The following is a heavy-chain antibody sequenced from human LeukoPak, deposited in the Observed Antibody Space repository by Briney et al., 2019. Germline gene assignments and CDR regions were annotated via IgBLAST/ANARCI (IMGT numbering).Heavy chain of an antibody. Sequence: EASVKVSCKASGYTFTGYYMHWVRQAPGQGLEWMGWINPNSGGTNYARKFQGWVTMTRDTSISTAYMELSRLRSDDTAVYYCARSHSSSWSEPYYYGMDVWGQGTTVTVSS. D-gene: IGHD6-13*01. V-gene: IGHV1-2*04. CDR2: INPNSGGT. CDR1: GYTFTGYY. CDR3: ARSHSSSWSEPYYYGMDV. J-gene: IGHJ6*02.